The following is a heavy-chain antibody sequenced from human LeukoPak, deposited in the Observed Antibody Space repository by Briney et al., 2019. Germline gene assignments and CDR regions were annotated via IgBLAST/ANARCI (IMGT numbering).Heavy chain of an antibody. Sequence: HPGGSLRLSCAASGFFFRRYGMSWVRHAPGKGLEWVAAISGGGEFTDYAASVRGRFSISRDNSMNTLHLQMNSLRAEDTGVYYCAKDPRNYYDGSGYSRFDYWGQGTQVTVSS. J-gene: IGHJ4*02. CDR2: ISGGGEFT. D-gene: IGHD3-22*01. CDR3: AKDPRNYYDGSGYSRFDY. CDR1: GFFFRRYG. V-gene: IGHV3-23*01.